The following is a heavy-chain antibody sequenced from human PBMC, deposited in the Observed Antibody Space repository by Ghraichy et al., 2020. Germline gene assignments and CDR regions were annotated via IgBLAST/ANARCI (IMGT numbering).Heavy chain of an antibody. J-gene: IGHJ5*02. Sequence: LSLTCAASGFTFSDYYMSWIRQAPGKGLEWVSYISSSGSTIYYADSVKGRFTISRDNAKNSLYLQMNSLRAEDTAVYYCARDDFWSGFAFDPWGQGTLVTVSS. CDR1: GFTFSDYY. V-gene: IGHV3-11*01. D-gene: IGHD3-3*01. CDR3: ARDDFWSGFAFDP. CDR2: ISSSGSTI.